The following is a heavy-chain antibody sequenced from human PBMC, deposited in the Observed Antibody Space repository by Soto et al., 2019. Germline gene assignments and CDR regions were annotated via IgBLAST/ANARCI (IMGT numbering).Heavy chain of an antibody. CDR1: GGSISSGVYY. Sequence: PSESLSLTCTVSGGSISSGVYYWSWIRQPPGKGLEWIGYIYYSGSTYYNPSLKSRVTISVDTSKNQFSLKLSSVTAADTAVYYCARDKINRCSTDTCGQGTLVTVSS. J-gene: IGHJ5*02. D-gene: IGHD2-2*01. V-gene: IGHV4-30-4*01. CDR3: ARDKINRCSTDT. CDR2: IYYSGST.